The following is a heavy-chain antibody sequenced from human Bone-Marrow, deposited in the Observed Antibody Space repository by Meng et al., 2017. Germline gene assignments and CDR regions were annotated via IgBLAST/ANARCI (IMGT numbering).Heavy chain of an antibody. Sequence: SETLSLTCTVSGGSISSSSYYWGWIRQPPGKGLEWIGSIYYSGSTYYNPSLKSRVTISVDTSKNQFSLKLSSVTAADTAVYYCARSTGVRYSSSGYPAFDIWGQGTMVTVSS. CDR3: ARSTGVRYSSSGYPAFDI. J-gene: IGHJ3*02. CDR1: GGSISSSSYY. D-gene: IGHD6-13*01. V-gene: IGHV4-39*07. CDR2: IYYSGST.